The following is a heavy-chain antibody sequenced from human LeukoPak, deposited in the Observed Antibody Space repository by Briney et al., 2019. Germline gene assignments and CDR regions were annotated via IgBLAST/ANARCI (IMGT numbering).Heavy chain of an antibody. CDR1: GFTVSSTY. Sequence: GGSLRLSCAASGFTVSSTYMSWVRQAPGEGLEWVSVIYSSSDTYYADSVKGRFTISRDNSKNTVYLQMNSLRAEDTAVYYCAKDRGGSGWYNSGYWGQGTLVTVSS. CDR3: AKDRGGSGWYNSGY. D-gene: IGHD6-19*01. CDR2: IYSSSDT. J-gene: IGHJ4*02. V-gene: IGHV3-53*01.